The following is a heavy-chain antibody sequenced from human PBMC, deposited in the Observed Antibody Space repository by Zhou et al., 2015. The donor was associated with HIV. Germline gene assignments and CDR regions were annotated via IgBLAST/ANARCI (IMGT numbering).Heavy chain of an antibody. CDR2: IVVGSGNT. CDR1: GFTFTSSA. D-gene: IGHD3-10*01. Sequence: QMQLVQSGPEVKKPGTSVKVSCKASGFTFTSSAVQWVRQARGQRLEWIGWIVVGSGNTNYAQKFQERVTITRDMSTSTAYMELSSLRSEDTAVYYCAAGYTQRITMVRRPYYYGMDVWGQGTTVTVSS. V-gene: IGHV1-58*01. J-gene: IGHJ6*02. CDR3: AAGYTQRITMVRRPYYYGMDV.